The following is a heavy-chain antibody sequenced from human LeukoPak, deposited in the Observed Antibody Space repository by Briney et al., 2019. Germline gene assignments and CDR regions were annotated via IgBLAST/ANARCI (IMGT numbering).Heavy chain of an antibody. V-gene: IGHV1-8*01. CDR3: ARAEWGSGSYYSVY. CDR2: MNPNSGNT. J-gene: IGHJ4*02. CDR1: GYTFTSYD. Sequence: GASVKVSCKASGYTFTSYDINWVRQATGQGLEWMGWMNPNSGNTGYAQKFQGRVTMTRNTSISTAYMELSSLRSEGTAVYYCARAEWGSGSYYSVYWGQGTLVTVSS. D-gene: IGHD3-10*01.